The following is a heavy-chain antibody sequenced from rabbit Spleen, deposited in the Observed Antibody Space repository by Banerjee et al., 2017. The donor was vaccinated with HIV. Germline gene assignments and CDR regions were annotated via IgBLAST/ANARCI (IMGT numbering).Heavy chain of an antibody. V-gene: IGHV1S45*01. J-gene: IGHJ4*01. CDR1: GIDFSKYYY. D-gene: IGHD2-1*01. CDR3: ARDFVGDGAVGFDL. Sequence: QEQLEESGGDLVQPEGSLTLTCKASGIDFSKYYYMCWVRQSPGKGLEWIACLHSGVGNAYYAIWANGRFTISKPSSTTVTLQMTSLTASDTATYFCARDFVGDGAVGFDLWGPGALVTVS. CDR2: LHSGVGNA.